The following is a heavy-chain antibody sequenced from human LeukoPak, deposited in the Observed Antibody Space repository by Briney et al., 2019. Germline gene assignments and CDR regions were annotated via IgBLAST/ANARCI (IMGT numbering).Heavy chain of an antibody. Sequence: GGSLRLSCAASGFTVSSNYMTWVRQAPGKGLEWVSSISSSSSYIYYADSVKGRLTISRDNAKNSLYLQMNSLRAEDTAVYYCARDRGAYCGGDCYLGFDYWGRGTLVTVSS. CDR3: ARDRGAYCGGDCYLGFDY. J-gene: IGHJ4*01. CDR1: GFTVSSNY. CDR2: ISSSSSYI. V-gene: IGHV3-21*01. D-gene: IGHD2-21*02.